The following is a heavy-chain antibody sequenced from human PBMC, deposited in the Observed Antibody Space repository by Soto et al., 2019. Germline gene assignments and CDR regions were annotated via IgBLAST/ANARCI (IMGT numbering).Heavy chain of an antibody. J-gene: IGHJ4*02. V-gene: IGHV3-74*01. D-gene: IGHD6-19*01. CDR3: AKDDRASIAVAGPFDY. Sequence: GGSLRLSCAASGFTFSSYWMHWVRQAPGKGLEWVSRIKSDGSGTTYADSVKGRFTISRDNAKNSLYLQMNSLRAEDTALYYCAKDDRASIAVAGPFDYWGQGT. CDR2: IKSDGSGT. CDR1: GFTFSSYW.